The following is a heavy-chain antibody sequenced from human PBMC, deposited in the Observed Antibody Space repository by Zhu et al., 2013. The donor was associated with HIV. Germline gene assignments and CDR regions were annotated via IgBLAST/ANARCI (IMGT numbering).Heavy chain of an antibody. V-gene: IGHV4-38-2*01. D-gene: IGHD2-8*02. Sequence: QVQLQESGPGLVRPSETLSLTCGVSGYSISSGYYWAWIRLLPEKGLEWIGTVYHDGTFYYHPSLRSRLTISVDTSKNQFSLRLTSLSAADTAVYYCARQSNPLCLMVDASPWFDPWGQGTQVTVSP. CDR3: ARQSNPLCLMVDASPWFDP. J-gene: IGHJ5*02. CDR1: GYSISSGYY. CDR2: VYHDGTF.